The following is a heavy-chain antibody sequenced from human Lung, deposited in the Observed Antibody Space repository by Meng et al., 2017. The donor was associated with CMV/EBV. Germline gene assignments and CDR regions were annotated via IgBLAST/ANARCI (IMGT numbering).Heavy chain of an antibody. CDR2: ISSSGGII. J-gene: IGHJ6*02. CDR3: ARCKIYDFSIYGMDV. Sequence: GESLKISCAASGFTFSDYYMTWVRRAAAKGLEWISYISSSGGIILYADSVKGRSTTTRNNAEKSLYLQMNSLRAEDTALYFCARCKIYDFSIYGMDVWGQGTTVXVSS. V-gene: IGHV3-11*04. D-gene: IGHD3-3*01. CDR1: GFTFSDYY.